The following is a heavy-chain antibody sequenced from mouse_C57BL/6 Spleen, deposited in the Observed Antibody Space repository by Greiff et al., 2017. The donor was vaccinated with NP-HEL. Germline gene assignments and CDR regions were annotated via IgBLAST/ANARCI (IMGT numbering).Heavy chain of an antibody. CDR1: GFTFSDYG. CDR3: ARYYYGSSPWFAY. V-gene: IGHV5-17*01. D-gene: IGHD1-1*01. Sequence: EVMLVESGGGLVKPGGSLKLSCAASGFTFSDYGMHWVRQAPEKGLEWVAYISSGSSTIYYADTVKGRFTISRDNAKNTLVLQMTSLRSEDTAMYYCARYYYGSSPWFAYWGQGTLVTVSA. J-gene: IGHJ3*01. CDR2: ISSGSSTI.